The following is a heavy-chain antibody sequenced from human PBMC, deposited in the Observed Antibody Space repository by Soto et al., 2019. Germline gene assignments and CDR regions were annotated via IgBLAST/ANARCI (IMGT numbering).Heavy chain of an antibody. CDR1: GILFTSNW. J-gene: IGHJ5*02. CDR3: AKPPPFSSASDWLDP. CDR2: IYPGDSDT. V-gene: IGHV5-51*01. D-gene: IGHD6-19*01. Sequence: PGESLKISCKASGILFTSNWIVWVRQMPGRGLEWVGIIYPGDSDTRYNPSFQGQVTIPADKSTDTAYLQWNSLKASDSAIYYCAKPPPFSSASDWLDPWGQGTLVTVSS.